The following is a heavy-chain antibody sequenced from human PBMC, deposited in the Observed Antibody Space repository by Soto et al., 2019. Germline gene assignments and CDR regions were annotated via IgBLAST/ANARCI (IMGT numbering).Heavy chain of an antibody. D-gene: IGHD6-25*01. J-gene: IGHJ5*02. CDR1: GGSISSYY. CDR3: ARLESAAESSWFDP. Sequence: SETLSLTCTVSGGSISSYYWSWIRQPPGKGLEWIGYIYYSGSTNYNPSLKSRVTISVDTSKNQFSLKLSSVTAADTDVYYCARLESAAESSWFDPWGQGTLVTVSS. CDR2: IYYSGST. V-gene: IGHV4-59*08.